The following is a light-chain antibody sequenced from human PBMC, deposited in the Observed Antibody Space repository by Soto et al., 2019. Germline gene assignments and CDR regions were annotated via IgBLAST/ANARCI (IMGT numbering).Light chain of an antibody. Sequence: QSALTQPASVSGSPGQSITISCTGTSSDIGAYNFVSWYQQHPGKAPKLMLYDVNIRPSGVSNRFSCSKSGNTASLTISGLQAEDEADSYCTSWTTSTTMIFGGGTKVTVL. V-gene: IGLV2-14*03. J-gene: IGLJ2*01. CDR1: SSDIGAYNF. CDR3: TSWTTSTTMI. CDR2: DVN.